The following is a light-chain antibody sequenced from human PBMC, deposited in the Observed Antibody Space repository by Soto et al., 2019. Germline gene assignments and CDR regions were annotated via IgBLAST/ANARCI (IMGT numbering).Light chain of an antibody. CDR1: SSDVGSSNY. J-gene: IGLJ1*01. CDR3: CAYAGSYTYV. Sequence: QSALTQPRSVSGSPGQSVTISCTGTSSDVGSSNYVSWYQQHPGKVPKLMIYDVSKRPSGVPDRFSGSKSYNTASLTISGLQAEDEADYYCCAYAGSYTYVFGTGTKLTVL. V-gene: IGLV2-11*01. CDR2: DVS.